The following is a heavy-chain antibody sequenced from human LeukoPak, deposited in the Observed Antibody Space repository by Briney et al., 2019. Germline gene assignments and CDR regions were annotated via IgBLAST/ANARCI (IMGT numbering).Heavy chain of an antibody. J-gene: IGHJ6*02. CDR3: AGEGSSVNYYGMDV. Sequence: SVKVSCKASGYTFTSYDINWVRQATGQALEWMGWITPFNGNTNYAQKFQDRVTITRDRSMSTAYMELSSLRSEDTAMYYCAGEGSSVNYYGMDVWGQGTTVTVSS. V-gene: IGHV1-45*02. CDR2: ITPFNGNT. D-gene: IGHD6-6*01. CDR1: GYTFTSYD.